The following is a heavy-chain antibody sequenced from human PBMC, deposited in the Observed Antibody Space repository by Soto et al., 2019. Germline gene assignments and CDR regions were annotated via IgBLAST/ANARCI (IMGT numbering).Heavy chain of an antibody. CDR3: ARQDGGAKLWEGDFDY. V-gene: IGHV5-51*01. D-gene: IGHD5-18*01. J-gene: IGHJ4*02. Sequence: PGESLKISCKGSGYSFTSYWIGWVRQMPGKGLEWMGIIYPGDPDTRYSPSFQGQVTISADKSISTAYLQWSSLKASDTAMYYCARQDGGAKLWEGDFDYWGQGTLVTVSS. CDR2: IYPGDPDT. CDR1: GYSFTSYW.